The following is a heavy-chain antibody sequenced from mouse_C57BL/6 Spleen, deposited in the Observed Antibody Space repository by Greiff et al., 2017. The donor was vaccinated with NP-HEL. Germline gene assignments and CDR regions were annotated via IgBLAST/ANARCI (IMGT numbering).Heavy chain of an antibody. V-gene: IGHV5-6*02. Sequence: DVKLVESGGDLVKPGGSLKLSCAASGFTFSSYGMSWVRQTPDKRLEWVATISSGGSYTYYPDSVKGRFTISRDNAKNTLYLQMSSLKSEDTAMYYCARRGDGDYFDYWGQGTTLTVSS. CDR2: ISSGGSYT. J-gene: IGHJ2*01. CDR3: ARRGDGDYFDY. CDR1: GFTFSSYG.